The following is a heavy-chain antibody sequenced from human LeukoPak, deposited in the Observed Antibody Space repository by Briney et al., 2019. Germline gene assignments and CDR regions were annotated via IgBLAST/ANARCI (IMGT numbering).Heavy chain of an antibody. V-gene: IGHV4-59*12. CDR3: ARVPGAVRGVDY. J-gene: IGHJ4*02. CDR1: GGSISSYY. D-gene: IGHD3-10*01. Sequence: KPSETLSLTCTVSGGSISSYYWSWIRQPPGKGLEWIGYIYYSGSTYYNPSLKSRVTISVDTSKNQFSLKLSSVTAADTAVYYCARVPGAVRGVDYWGQGTLVTVSS. CDR2: IYYSGST.